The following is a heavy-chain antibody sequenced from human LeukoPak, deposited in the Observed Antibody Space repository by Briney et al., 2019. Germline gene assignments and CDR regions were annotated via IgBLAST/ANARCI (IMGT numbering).Heavy chain of an antibody. CDR2: ISAYNGNT. Sequence: GASVKVSCKASGYTFTSYGISWVRQAPGQGLEWMGWISAYNGNTNYAQKLQGRITTTSDTSTSTAYMDLRSLRSDDTAVYYCARDYYDSSGYLRDYWGQGTLVTVSS. CDR1: GYTFTSYG. V-gene: IGHV1-18*01. J-gene: IGHJ4*02. D-gene: IGHD3-22*01. CDR3: ARDYYDSSGYLRDY.